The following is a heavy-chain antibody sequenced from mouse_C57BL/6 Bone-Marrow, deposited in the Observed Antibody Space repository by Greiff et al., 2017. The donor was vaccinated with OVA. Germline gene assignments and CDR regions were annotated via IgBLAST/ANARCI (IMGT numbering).Heavy chain of an antibody. J-gene: IGHJ3*01. V-gene: IGHV5-12*01. CDR1: GFTFSDYY. D-gene: IGHD2-4*01. Sequence: EVQLVESGGGLVQPGGSLKLSCAASGFTFSDYYMYWVRQTPEKRLEWVAYISNGGGSTYYPDTVKGRFTISRDNAKNTLYLQMSRLKAEDTAMYYCARGGDYDRFAYWGQGTLVTVSA. CDR2: ISNGGGST. CDR3: ARGGDYDRFAY.